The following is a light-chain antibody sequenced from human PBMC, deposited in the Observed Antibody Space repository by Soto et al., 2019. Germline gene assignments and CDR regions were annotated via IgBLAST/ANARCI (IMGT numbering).Light chain of an antibody. CDR3: SSYTSSSSLYV. CDR1: SSDVGGYNY. V-gene: IGLV2-14*01. J-gene: IGLJ1*01. Sequence: QSALTQPASVSGSPGQSISISCTGTSSDVGGYNYVSWYQQHPGKAPKLMIYEVSNRPSGDSNRFSGSKSGNTGSLTISGLQAEDEADYYCSSYTSSSSLYVFGTGTKVT. CDR2: EVS.